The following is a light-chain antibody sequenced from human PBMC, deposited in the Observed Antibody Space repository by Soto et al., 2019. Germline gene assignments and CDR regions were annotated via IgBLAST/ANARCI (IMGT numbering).Light chain of an antibody. Sequence: DIQMTQSPSTLSASVGDRVTITCRASQSVSSWLAWYQQKPGKAPKLLIYDVSSLESGVPSRFSGSASGTEFTLTISSLQTDDFATYYCQQYDSYPWTFGQGTKVDIK. V-gene: IGKV1-5*01. CDR1: QSVSSW. CDR2: DVS. J-gene: IGKJ1*01. CDR3: QQYDSYPWT.